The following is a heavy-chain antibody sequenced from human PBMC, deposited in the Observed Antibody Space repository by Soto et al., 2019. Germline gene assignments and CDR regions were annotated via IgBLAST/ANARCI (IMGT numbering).Heavy chain of an antibody. J-gene: IGHJ4*02. V-gene: IGHV3-23*01. CDR1: GFTFSSYG. CDR2: SSATGAGT. Sequence: GVSLRLSCAASGFTFSSYGMTWVRQAPGKGLEWVSFSSATGAGTYYADSVKGRFTISRDNSKNTLYLQMTSLRADDTAVYYCAKDRREGGNYGFYSDFWGQGGLVTVSS. D-gene: IGHD3-16*01. CDR3: AKDRREGGNYGFYSDF.